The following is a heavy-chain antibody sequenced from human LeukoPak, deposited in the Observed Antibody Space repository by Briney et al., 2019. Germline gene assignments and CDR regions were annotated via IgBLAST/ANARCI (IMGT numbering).Heavy chain of an antibody. Sequence: ASETLSLTCTVSGGSVSGYYCSWIRQPPGKGLEWIGYMSYSGSTYYNPSLKSRVTISVDTSKNQFSLKLSSVTVADTAVYYCASMTTEDYWGQGTLVTVSS. J-gene: IGHJ4*02. CDR1: GGSVSGYY. CDR2: MSYSGST. D-gene: IGHD4-11*01. CDR3: ASMTTEDY. V-gene: IGHV4-59*08.